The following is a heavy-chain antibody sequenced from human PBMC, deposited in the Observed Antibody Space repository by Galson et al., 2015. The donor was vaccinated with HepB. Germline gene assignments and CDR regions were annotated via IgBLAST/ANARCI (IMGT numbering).Heavy chain of an antibody. Sequence: SLRLSCAASGFIFSNHWMSWVRQAPGKGLEWVANINQDESQKYYLDSVKGRFAVSRDNSKNTLYLQMNSLRDEDTAIYFCTRDEQDWLIRVGAPHFDCWGQGALVTVSS. CDR3: TRDEQDWLIRVGAPHFDC. V-gene: IGHV3-7*01. CDR1: GFIFSNHW. D-gene: IGHD3/OR15-3a*01. CDR2: INQDESQK. J-gene: IGHJ4*02.